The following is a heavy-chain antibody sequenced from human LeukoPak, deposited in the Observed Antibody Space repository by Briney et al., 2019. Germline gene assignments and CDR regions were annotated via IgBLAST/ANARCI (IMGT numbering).Heavy chain of an antibody. J-gene: IGHJ4*02. CDR3: ARGNGYSTSGYVDY. D-gene: IGHD6-13*01. V-gene: IGHV3-9*03. CDR2: ISWNSGSI. Sequence: GGSLRLSCAAPGFTYDDYAMHWVRQAPGKGLEWVSGISWNSGSIVYADSVKGRFTISRDRTKNSLYLQMNSLRAEDMALYYCARGNGYSTSGYVDYWGQGTLVTVSS. CDR1: GFTYDDYA.